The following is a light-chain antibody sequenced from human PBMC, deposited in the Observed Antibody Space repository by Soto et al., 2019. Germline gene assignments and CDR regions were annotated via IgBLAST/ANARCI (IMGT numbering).Light chain of an antibody. Sequence: EIVLTQSPATLSLSPGERATLSCRASQSVSSYLAWYQQKPGQAPRLLIYDASNRATGIPARFSGSGSGTDFTLTISSLEPEDFAVYYCQQRSNWRRTFGQGTKVKIK. J-gene: IGKJ1*01. V-gene: IGKV3-11*01. CDR3: QQRSNWRRT. CDR2: DAS. CDR1: QSVSSY.